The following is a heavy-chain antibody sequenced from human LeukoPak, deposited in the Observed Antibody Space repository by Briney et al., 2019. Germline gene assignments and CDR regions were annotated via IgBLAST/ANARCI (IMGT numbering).Heavy chain of an antibody. V-gene: IGHV1-2*02. CDR3: AREEVMLRPSEDY. Sequence: GASVKVSCKASGYTFTCYYMHWVRQAPGQGLEWMGWINPNSGGTNYEQKFQGRVTMTRDTSISTAYMELSRLRSDDTAVYYCAREEVMLRPSEDYWGQGTLVTVSS. CDR2: INPNSGGT. J-gene: IGHJ4*02. D-gene: IGHD2-8*01. CDR1: GYTFTCYY.